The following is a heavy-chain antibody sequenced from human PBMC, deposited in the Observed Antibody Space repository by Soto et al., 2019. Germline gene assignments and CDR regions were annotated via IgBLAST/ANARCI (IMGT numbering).Heavy chain of an antibody. CDR1: GGTFNVYT. Sequence: QVQLVQSGAEVKKPGSSVKVSCKASGGTFNVYTIIWVRQAPGQGLEWMGRIIPMLAITNYAQRFQGRVTLTADTSTTTAYMELSSLTSEDTAVYYCALDSWSGETFDIWGQGTLVTVSS. CDR3: ALDSWSGETFDI. CDR2: IIPMLAIT. V-gene: IGHV1-69*02. D-gene: IGHD6-13*01. J-gene: IGHJ3*02.